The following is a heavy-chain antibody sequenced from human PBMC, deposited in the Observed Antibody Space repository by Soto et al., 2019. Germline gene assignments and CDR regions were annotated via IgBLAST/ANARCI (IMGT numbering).Heavy chain of an antibody. CDR2: IYWDDNK. J-gene: IGHJ4*02. D-gene: IGHD5-18*01. CDR3: AHWIPTAMVFDY. Sequence: QITLKESGPTLVKPTQTLTLTCTSSGFSLSTSGVGVGWIRQPPGKALEWLALIYWDDNKRYSPSLKSRLTITKDTSKNQVDLTMTNMDPVDTATYHCAHWIPTAMVFDYWGQGTLVTVSS. CDR1: GFSLSTSGVG. V-gene: IGHV2-5*02.